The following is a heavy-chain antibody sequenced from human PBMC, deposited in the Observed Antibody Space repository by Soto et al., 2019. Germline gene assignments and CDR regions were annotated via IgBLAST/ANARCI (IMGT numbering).Heavy chain of an antibody. CDR2: IYYSGST. J-gene: IGHJ4*02. D-gene: IGHD3-9*01. CDR3: ASAFRDDILTGYSSYFDY. CDR1: VGSISSGDYY. V-gene: IGHV4-30-4*01. Sequence: PSETLSLTCTVSVGSISSGDYYWSWIRQPPGKGLEWIGYIYYSGSTYYNPSLKSRVAISVDTSKNQFSLKLSSVTAADTAVYYCASAFRDDILTGYSSYFDYWGQGTLVTVSS.